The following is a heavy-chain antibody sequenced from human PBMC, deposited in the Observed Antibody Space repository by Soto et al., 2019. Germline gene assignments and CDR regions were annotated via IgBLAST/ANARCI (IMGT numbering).Heavy chain of an antibody. D-gene: IGHD6-13*01. J-gene: IGHJ4*02. CDR1: GFTFSGYW. Sequence: GGSLRLSCAASGFTFSGYWMSWVRQAPGKGLEWVANIKQDGSEKYYMASVNGRFTVSRDNAENSLFLQMNSLRGDDTAIYYCARDLGIERFDFWGQGTLVTVSS. V-gene: IGHV3-7*01. CDR2: IKQDGSEK. CDR3: ARDLGIERFDF.